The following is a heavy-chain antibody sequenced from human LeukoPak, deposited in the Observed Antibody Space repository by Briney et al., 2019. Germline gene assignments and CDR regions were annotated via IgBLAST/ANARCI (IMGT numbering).Heavy chain of an antibody. CDR3: AIQDRAVAEAEYAFDI. J-gene: IGHJ3*02. Sequence: ASVKVSCKASGYTFTIYGISWVRQAPGQGLEWMGWISAYNENTKYAQKLEGRVTMTTDTSTSTVYMELRSLRSDDTAVYYCAIQDRAVAEAEYAFDIWGQGTMVTVSS. D-gene: IGHD6-19*01. V-gene: IGHV1-18*01. CDR1: GYTFTIYG. CDR2: ISAYNENT.